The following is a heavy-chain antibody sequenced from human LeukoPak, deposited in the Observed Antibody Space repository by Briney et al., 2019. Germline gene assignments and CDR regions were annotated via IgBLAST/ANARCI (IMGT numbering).Heavy chain of an antibody. V-gene: IGHV1-69*05. CDR1: GGTFSSYA. J-gene: IGHJ6*03. CDR3: ASYVVPAAPYYYYMDV. CDR2: IIPIFGTA. D-gene: IGHD2-2*01. Sequence: SVKVSCKASGGTFSSYAISWVRQAPGQGLEWMGGIIPIFGTANYAQKFQGRVTITTDESTSTAYMELSSLRSEDTAVYYCASYVVPAAPYYYYMDVWGKGTTVTVSS.